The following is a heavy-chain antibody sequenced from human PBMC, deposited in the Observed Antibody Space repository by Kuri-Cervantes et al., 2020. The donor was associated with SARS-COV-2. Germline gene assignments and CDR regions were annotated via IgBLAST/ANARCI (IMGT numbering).Heavy chain of an antibody. CDR1: GGTFSSYA. CDR3: ARELLGIQSSGSYYMDV. D-gene: IGHD3-10*01. J-gene: IGHJ6*03. V-gene: IGHV1-69*05. CDR2: IIPIFGTA. Sequence: SVKVSCKASGGTFSSYAISWVRQAPGQGLEWMGGIIPIFGTANYAQKFQGRVTITTDESTSTAYMELSSLRSEDTAVYYCARELLGIQSSGSYYMDVWGKGTTVTV.